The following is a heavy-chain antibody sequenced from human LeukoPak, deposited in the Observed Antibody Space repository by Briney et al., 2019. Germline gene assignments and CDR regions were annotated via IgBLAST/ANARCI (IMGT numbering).Heavy chain of an antibody. D-gene: IGHD3-22*01. CDR3: ARPYYYDSRIDP. CDR1: GGSISSGDHY. CDR2: TYYSGST. V-gene: IGHV4-30-4*01. Sequence: SQTLSLTCTVSGGSISSGDHYWSWIRQPPGKGLEWVAYTYYSGSTYYNPSLKSRVNMSADTSKNQLSLKLSSVTAADTAVYYCARPYYYDSRIDPWGQGILVTVSS. J-gene: IGHJ5*02.